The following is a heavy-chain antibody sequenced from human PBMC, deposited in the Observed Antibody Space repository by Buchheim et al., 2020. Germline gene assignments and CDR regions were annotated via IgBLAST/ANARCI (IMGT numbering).Heavy chain of an antibody. J-gene: IGHJ4*02. CDR1: GFTFSTYT. Sequence: EVQLVESGGGLVKPGGSLSLSCAASGFTFSTYTMNWVRQAPGKGLEWVASISSDATFIYYADSVKGQFTISRDHAKQSLFLERNGLRAEETAVYYCVKGLTATGGADWGQGT. CDR2: ISSDATFI. V-gene: IGHV3-21*01. D-gene: IGHD1-7*01. CDR3: VKGLTATGGAD.